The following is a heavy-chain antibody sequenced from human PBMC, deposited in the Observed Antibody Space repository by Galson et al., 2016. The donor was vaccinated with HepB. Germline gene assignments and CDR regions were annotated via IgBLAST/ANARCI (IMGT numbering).Heavy chain of an antibody. D-gene: IGHD3-10*02. CDR3: VGLRVEGIRADYVQY. J-gene: IGHJ1*01. V-gene: IGHV5-51*01. CDR2: IYPGDSDT. Sequence: QSGAEVKKPGESLKISCRGFGFQFSKYWIGWVRQMPGTGLEWMGIIYPGDSDTRYNPSFQGQVTVSADKSTDTAYLQWSSLTSSDTAMYYCVGLRVEGIRADYVQYWGQGTLAIVS. CDR1: GFQFSKYW.